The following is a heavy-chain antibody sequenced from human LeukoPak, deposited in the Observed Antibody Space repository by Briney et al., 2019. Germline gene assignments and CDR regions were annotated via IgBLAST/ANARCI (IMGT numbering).Heavy chain of an antibody. V-gene: IGHV4-61*08. CDR3: ARDWGSYYDSSGYYSP. CDR1: GGSISSGGYY. J-gene: IGHJ5*02. Sequence: SETLSLTCTVSGGSISSGGYYWSWIRQHPGKGLEWIGYIYYSGSTNYNPSLKSRVTISADTSKNQFSLKLSSVTAADTAVYYCARDWGSYYDSSGYYSPWGQGTLVTVSS. D-gene: IGHD3-22*01. CDR2: IYYSGST.